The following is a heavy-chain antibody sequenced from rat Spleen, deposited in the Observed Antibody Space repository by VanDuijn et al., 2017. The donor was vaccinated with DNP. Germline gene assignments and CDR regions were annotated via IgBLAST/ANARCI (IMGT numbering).Heavy chain of an antibody. D-gene: IGHD1-2*01. V-gene: IGHV2-1*01. J-gene: IGHJ2*01. CDR1: GFLLTSNS. Sequence: QVQLKESGPGLVQPSQTLSLTCTVSGFLLTSNSVHWVRQPPGKGLEWMGGIWGDGRTDYNSVFKSRLSFSRDTSKSQVFLKMNSLETDDTAIYFCAGSRYYGSFYFDYWGQGVMVTVSS. CDR2: IWGDGRT. CDR3: AGSRYYGSFYFDY.